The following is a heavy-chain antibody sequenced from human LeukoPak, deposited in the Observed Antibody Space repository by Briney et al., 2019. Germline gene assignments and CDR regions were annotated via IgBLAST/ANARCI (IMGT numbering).Heavy chain of an antibody. Sequence: GGSLRLSCAASGFTFSSYWMSWVRQAPGKGLEWVSAIGGSGGSTYYADSVKGRFTISRDNPKKTLYLQMNSLRAEDTAVYYCARDSEYFDWSAFDYWGQGTLVTVSS. CDR1: GFTFSSYW. CDR2: IGGSGGST. V-gene: IGHV3-23*01. D-gene: IGHD3-9*01. CDR3: ARDSEYFDWSAFDY. J-gene: IGHJ4*02.